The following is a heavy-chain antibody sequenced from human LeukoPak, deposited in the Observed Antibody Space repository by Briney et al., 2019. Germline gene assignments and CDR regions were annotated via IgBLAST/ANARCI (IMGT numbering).Heavy chain of an antibody. CDR3: ARDPDSSGYYHYSV. J-gene: IGHJ4*02. CDR1: GGSISSGGYY. CDR2: IYYSGST. V-gene: IGHV4-31*03. Sequence: SQTLSLTCTVSGGSISSGGYYWSWIRQHPGKGLEWIEYIYYSGSTYYNPPLKSRVTISVDTSKNQFSLKLSSVTAADTAVYYCARDPDSSGYYHYSVWGQGTLVTVSS. D-gene: IGHD3-22*01.